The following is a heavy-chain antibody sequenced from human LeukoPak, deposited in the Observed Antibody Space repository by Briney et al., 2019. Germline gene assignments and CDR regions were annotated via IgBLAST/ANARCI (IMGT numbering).Heavy chain of an antibody. Sequence: GGSLRLSCAASGFTFSAYSMNWVRQAPGKGLEWVSYIGLSIYYADPVKGRFTASRDNAKNSLYLQMNSLRAEDTAVYYCVRDREWAFDSWGQGTLVTVS. J-gene: IGHJ4*02. V-gene: IGHV3-69-1*01. D-gene: IGHD1-26*01. CDR2: IGLSI. CDR1: GFTFSAYS. CDR3: VRDREWAFDS.